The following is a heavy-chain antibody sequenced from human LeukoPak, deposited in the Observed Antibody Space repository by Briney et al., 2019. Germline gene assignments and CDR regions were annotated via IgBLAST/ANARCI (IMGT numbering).Heavy chain of an antibody. V-gene: IGHV4-59*01. D-gene: IGHD1-1*01. J-gene: IGHJ4*02. CDR3: ARDGTGTTSDY. CDR1: GGSISSYY. Sequence: SETLSLTCPVSGGSISSYYWSWLRQPPGKGRDWIGYIYYSGSTNYNPSLKSRVTISVDTSKNQFSLKLSSVTAADTAVYYCARDGTGTTSDYWGQGTLVTVSS. CDR2: IYYSGST.